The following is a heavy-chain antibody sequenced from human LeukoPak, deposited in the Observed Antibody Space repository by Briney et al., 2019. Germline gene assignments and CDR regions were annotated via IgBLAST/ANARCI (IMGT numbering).Heavy chain of an antibody. V-gene: IGHV3-23*01. D-gene: IGHD6-19*01. CDR3: TKELHVAVAVADYYYFYMDV. J-gene: IGHJ6*03. Sequence: GGSLRLSCAASGFAFSSFAMGWVRQSPGKGLEWLSTINGGGNTTFYVRSVKGRFTISRDNSKNTLYLHMDSLRPDDTAIYYCTKELHVAVAVADYYYFYMDVWGRGTAVTDPS. CDR2: INGGGNTT. CDR1: GFAFSSFA.